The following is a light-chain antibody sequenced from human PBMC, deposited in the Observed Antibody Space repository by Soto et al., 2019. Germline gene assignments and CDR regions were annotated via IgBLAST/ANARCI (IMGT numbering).Light chain of an antibody. J-gene: IGLJ2*01. Sequence: QSVLTQPASVSGSPGQSITISCTGTSSDVGSYNLVSWYQQHPGKAPKLMIYEVSKRPSEVSNRFSGSKSGNTASLTNSGPQAEDEADYYCCSYAGSSSVVFGGGTKLTVL. V-gene: IGLV2-23*02. CDR3: CSYAGSSSVV. CDR2: EVS. CDR1: SSDVGSYNL.